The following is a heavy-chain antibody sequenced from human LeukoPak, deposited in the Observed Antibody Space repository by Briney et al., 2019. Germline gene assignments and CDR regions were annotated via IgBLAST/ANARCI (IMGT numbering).Heavy chain of an antibody. D-gene: IGHD3-10*01. J-gene: IGHJ6*03. CDR3: ARERMVRGVIIVRHYYYMVV. Sequence: SQTLSLTCTVSGGSISSGSYYWSWIRQPAGKGLEWIGRTYTSGSTNFNPSLKSRVTISVDTSKNQFSLKLSSVTAADTAVYYCARERMVRGVIIVRHYYYMVVWGKGTTVTISS. CDR2: TYTSGST. V-gene: IGHV4-61*02. CDR1: GGSISSGSYY.